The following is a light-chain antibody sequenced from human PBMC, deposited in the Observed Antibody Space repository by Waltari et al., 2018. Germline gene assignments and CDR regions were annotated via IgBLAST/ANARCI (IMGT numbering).Light chain of an antibody. CDR1: ALPKQY. J-gene: IGLJ3*02. Sequence: SYELTQPPSVSVSPGQTARITCSGDALPKQYAYWYQQKPGQAPVLGIYKDRGGASGFPERFAGSSSGTTVTLTSSGVQAEDEADYYCQSADSSGTYRVFGGGTKLTVL. V-gene: IGLV3-25*03. CDR2: KDR. CDR3: QSADSSGTYRV.